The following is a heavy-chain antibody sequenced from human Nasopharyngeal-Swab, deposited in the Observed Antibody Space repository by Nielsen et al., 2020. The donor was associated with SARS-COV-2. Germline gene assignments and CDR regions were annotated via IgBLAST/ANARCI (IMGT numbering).Heavy chain of an antibody. Sequence: SEILSPTCTAPDGSVSNYYWSWIRQPPGKGLEWIGYIYYTGLTNYNPSPKSRVSISLDTSKNQFSLKMRSVTAADTAVYYCVREGRYGSGWYYFDYWGQGTLVTVSS. V-gene: IGHV4-59*02. D-gene: IGHD6-19*01. J-gene: IGHJ4*02. CDR2: IYYTGLT. CDR3: VREGRYGSGWYYFDY. CDR1: DGSVSNYY.